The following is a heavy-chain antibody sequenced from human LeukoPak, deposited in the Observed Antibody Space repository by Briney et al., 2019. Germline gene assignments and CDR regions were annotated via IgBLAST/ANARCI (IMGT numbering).Heavy chain of an antibody. D-gene: IGHD3-9*01. CDR1: GGSISSYS. V-gene: IGHV4-59*01. CDR2: IDYSGSS. Sequence: SETLSLTCSVSGGSISSYSWTWIRQPPGKGLEWIGFIDYSGSSNYNPSLKSRVTISADPSENHFSLNLTSVTAADTAVYFCARDHPVADWAADIWGRGTMVTVSS. J-gene: IGHJ3*02. CDR3: ARDHPVADWAADI.